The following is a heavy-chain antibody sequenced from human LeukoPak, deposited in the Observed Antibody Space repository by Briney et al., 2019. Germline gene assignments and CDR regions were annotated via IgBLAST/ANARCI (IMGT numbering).Heavy chain of an antibody. CDR3: ARSVGATRYFDY. CDR1: GGSISSSSYY. V-gene: IGHV4-39*01. D-gene: IGHD1-26*01. J-gene: IGHJ4*02. Sequence: SETLSLTCTVSGGSISSSSYYWGWIRQPPGKGLEWIGSIYYSGSTYYNPSLKSRVTISVDTSKNQFSLKLSSVTGAGTAVYYCARSVGATRYFDYWGQGTLVTVSS. CDR2: IYYSGST.